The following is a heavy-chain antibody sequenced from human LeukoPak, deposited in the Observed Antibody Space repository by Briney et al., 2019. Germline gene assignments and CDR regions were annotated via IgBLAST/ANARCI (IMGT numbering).Heavy chain of an antibody. CDR1: GASLSSSNW. J-gene: IGHJ4*02. V-gene: IGHV4-4*02. D-gene: IGHD3-16*02. Sequence: PSGTLSLTCAVSGASLSSSNWWSWVRQPPGKGLEWIGEIYHSGSTNYNPSLNPSLKSRVTISVDKSKNQFSLKLNSVTAADTAVYYCARHKAERLGELSYDYWGQGTLVTVSS. CDR2: IYHSGST. CDR3: ARHKAERLGELSYDY.